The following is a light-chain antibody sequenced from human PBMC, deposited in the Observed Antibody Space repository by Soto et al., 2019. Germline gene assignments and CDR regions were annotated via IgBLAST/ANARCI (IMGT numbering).Light chain of an antibody. CDR3: QQYENFPLT. V-gene: IGKV1-5*03. Sequence: DIQMTQSPATLSASVGDRVTICCRASQSISGLLAWYQQKPGNAPNLLIYKASILESGVPSRFSGSGSATEFTLTISSLQPEDFASYYCQQYENFPLTFGGGTKVDI. CDR1: QSISGL. J-gene: IGKJ4*01. CDR2: KAS.